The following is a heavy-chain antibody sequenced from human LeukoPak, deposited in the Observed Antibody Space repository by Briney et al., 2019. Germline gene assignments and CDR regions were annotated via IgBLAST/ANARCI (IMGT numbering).Heavy chain of an antibody. CDR2: IFPSGGEI. CDR3: ATYRQVLLPFKS. Sequence: GGSLRLSCAASGFTFSTFAMIWVRQPPGKGLEWVSSIFPSGGEIHYADSVRGRFTISRDNSKSTLSLQMNSLRVEDTAIYYCATYRQVLLPFKSWGQGTLVTVSS. D-gene: IGHD5-18*01. CDR1: GFTFSTFA. V-gene: IGHV3-23*01. J-gene: IGHJ5*02.